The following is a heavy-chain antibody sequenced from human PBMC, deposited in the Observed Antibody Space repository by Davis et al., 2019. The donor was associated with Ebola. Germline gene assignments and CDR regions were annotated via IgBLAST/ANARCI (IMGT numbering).Heavy chain of an antibody. CDR2: MNPNSGNT. Sequence: ASVKVSCKASGYTFTSYDIHWVRQATGQGLEWMGWMNPNSGNTGYAQKFQGRVTMTRDTSISTAYMELSSLRSEDTAVYYCAKDSPDFYDGSGYHRIGDYWGQGALVTVSS. CDR3: AKDSPDFYDGSGYHRIGDY. CDR1: GYTFTSYD. V-gene: IGHV1-8*01. D-gene: IGHD3-22*01. J-gene: IGHJ4*02.